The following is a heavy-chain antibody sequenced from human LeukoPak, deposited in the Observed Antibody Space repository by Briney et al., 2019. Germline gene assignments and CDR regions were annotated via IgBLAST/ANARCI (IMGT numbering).Heavy chain of an antibody. J-gene: IGHJ4*02. V-gene: IGHV5-51*01. CDR1: GYSFTSYW. D-gene: IGHD4-23*01. Sequence: GESLKISCKGSGYSFTSYWIGWVRQMPGKGLEWMGIIYPGDSDTRYSPSFQGQVTISADKSISTAYLQWSSLKASDTAMYYCARRGLGYGGNYYFDYWGQGTLVTVSS. CDR2: IYPGDSDT. CDR3: ARRGLGYGGNYYFDY.